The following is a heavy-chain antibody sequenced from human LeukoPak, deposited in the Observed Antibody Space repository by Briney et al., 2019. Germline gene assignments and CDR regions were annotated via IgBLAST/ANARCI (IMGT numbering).Heavy chain of an antibody. J-gene: IGHJ4*02. Sequence: GASVKVSCEASGYTFTSFVITWVRQAPGQGLEWMGWISTYNGNTNYAQKFQGRVTMTTDTSTSTAYMELSSLRSEDTAVYYCARAGDGGIWGQGTLVTVSS. V-gene: IGHV1-18*01. CDR1: GYTFTSFV. CDR2: ISTYNGNT. CDR3: ARAGDGGI.